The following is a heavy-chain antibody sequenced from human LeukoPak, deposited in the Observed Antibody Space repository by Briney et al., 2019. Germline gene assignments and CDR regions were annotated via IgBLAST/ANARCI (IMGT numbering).Heavy chain of an antibody. J-gene: IGHJ4*02. Sequence: RQAPGXXLEWMXWINPNSGGTNYAQKFQGRVTMTRDTSISTAYMELSRLRSDDTAVYYCARDNGGSYPFDYWGQGTLVTVSS. CDR3: ARDNGGSYPFDY. D-gene: IGHD1-26*01. V-gene: IGHV1-2*02. CDR2: INPNSGGT.